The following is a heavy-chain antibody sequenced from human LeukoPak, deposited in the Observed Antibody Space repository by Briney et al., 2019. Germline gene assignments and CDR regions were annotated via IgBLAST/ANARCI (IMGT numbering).Heavy chain of an antibody. CDR1: GFTRSSYT. CDR2: LSDGGII. CDR3: SVYFRASQFDP. J-gene: IGHJ5*02. Sequence: GGSLRLSCAASGFTRSSYTMIWVRQAPGKGREGVAALSDGGIINYADSVKGRFTVSRDNSKNTLYRQMTRLRAEDTAVYYPSVYFRASQFDPWGQGALVTVSS. D-gene: IGHD2-8*01. V-gene: IGHV3-23*01.